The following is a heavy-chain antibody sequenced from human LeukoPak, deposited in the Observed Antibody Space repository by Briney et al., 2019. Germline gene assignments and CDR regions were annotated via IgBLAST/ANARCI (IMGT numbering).Heavy chain of an antibody. CDR1: GGSISSYY. J-gene: IGHJ6*03. D-gene: IGHD2-2*01. CDR2: IYTSGST. CDR3: ARGTAALLYYYMDV. Sequence: SETLSLTSTVSGGSISSYYWSWIRQPAGKGLEWIGRIYTSGSTNYNPSLKSRVTMSVDTSKNQFSLKLSSVTAADTAVYYCARGTAALLYYYMDVWGKGTTVTVSS. V-gene: IGHV4-4*07.